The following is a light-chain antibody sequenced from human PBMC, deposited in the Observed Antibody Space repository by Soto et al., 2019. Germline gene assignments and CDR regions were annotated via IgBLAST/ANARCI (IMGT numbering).Light chain of an antibody. CDR3: SSYTSSSTHVV. CDR2: DVS. J-gene: IGLJ2*01. CDR1: SSDVGGYNY. V-gene: IGLV2-14*01. Sequence: QSALTQPASVSGSPGQSITISCTGTSSDVGGYNYVSWYQQHPGKAPKVMIYDVSNRPSGVSNRFSGSKSGNTASLTISGLQAEDEADYYCSSYTSSSTHVVFGGGTK.